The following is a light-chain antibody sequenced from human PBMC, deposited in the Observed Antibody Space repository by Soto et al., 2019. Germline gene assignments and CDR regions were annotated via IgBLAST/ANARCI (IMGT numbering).Light chain of an antibody. Sequence: IVLSMSPVTVSFAPGERANLSFRASQSVSIYLAWYQQKPGQAPRLLIYDASNRATGIPARFSGGGSGTDFTLTIDNLEPEDFAIYYCQQRSNWPPITCGQGTRRAIK. CDR1: QSVSIY. V-gene: IGKV3-11*01. CDR3: QQRSNWPPIT. J-gene: IGKJ5*01. CDR2: DAS.